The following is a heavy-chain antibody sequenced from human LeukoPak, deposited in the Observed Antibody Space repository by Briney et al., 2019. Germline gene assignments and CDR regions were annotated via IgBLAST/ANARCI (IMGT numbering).Heavy chain of an antibody. D-gene: IGHD1-1*01. Sequence: SGTLSLTCTVSGGSISSYYWSWIRQPPGKGLEWIAYIYYSGYTNHTPSLRGRVTTSIDTSKNQYSLKLSSVTAADTAVYYCARGDNFKYYFDCWGQGTLVTVSS. CDR1: GGSISSYY. J-gene: IGHJ4*02. V-gene: IGHV4-59*01. CDR2: IYYSGYT. CDR3: ARGDNFKYYFDC.